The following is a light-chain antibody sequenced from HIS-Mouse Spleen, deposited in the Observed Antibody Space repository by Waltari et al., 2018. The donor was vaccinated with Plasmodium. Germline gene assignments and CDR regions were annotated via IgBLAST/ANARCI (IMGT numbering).Light chain of an antibody. Sequence: SYELTQPLSVSVALGQTARITRGGNNSGCKNVHRYQQKPGQAPVLVIYRDSNRPSGIPERFSGSNSGNTATLTISRAQAGDEADYYCQVWDSSTVVFGGGTKLTVL. CDR2: RDS. J-gene: IGLJ2*01. V-gene: IGLV3-9*01. CDR3: QVWDSSTVV. CDR1: NSGCKN.